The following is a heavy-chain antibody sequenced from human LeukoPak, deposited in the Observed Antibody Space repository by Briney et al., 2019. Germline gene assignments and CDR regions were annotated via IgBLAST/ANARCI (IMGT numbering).Heavy chain of an antibody. V-gene: IGHV3-74*01. J-gene: IGHJ5*02. Sequence: GGSLRLSCAASGFTFSSYAMSWVRQPPGKGLVWVSRINTDGSSTDYADSVKGRFTISRDNAKNTLYLQMNSLRAEDTAVYYCARDLDGYRSGNGAWGQGTLVTVSS. CDR1: GFTFSSYA. CDR3: ARDLDGYRSGNGA. CDR2: INTDGSST. D-gene: IGHD5-12*01.